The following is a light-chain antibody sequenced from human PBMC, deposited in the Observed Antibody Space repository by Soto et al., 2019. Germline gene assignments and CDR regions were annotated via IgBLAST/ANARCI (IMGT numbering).Light chain of an antibody. CDR2: LGS. J-gene: IGKJ2*01. Sequence: DIVMTQSPLSLPVTPGEPASISCRSSQSLLHSNGYNYLDWYLQKPGQSPQLLIYLGSNRAYGVTDRFSGSVSGTDFTLKISRVEAEDVGVYYCMQALQTPPYTFGQGTKLEIK. V-gene: IGKV2-28*01. CDR3: MQALQTPPYT. CDR1: QSLLHSNGYNY.